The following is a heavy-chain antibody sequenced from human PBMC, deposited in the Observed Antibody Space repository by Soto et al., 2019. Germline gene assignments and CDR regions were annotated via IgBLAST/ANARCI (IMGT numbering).Heavy chain of an antibody. CDR2: IWYDGSNK. J-gene: IGHJ4*02. V-gene: IGHV3-33*01. CDR1: GFTFSSYG. CDR3: ARDESSSSLFSYFDY. Sequence: GGSLRLSCAASGFTFSSYGMHWVRQAPGKGLEWVAVIWYDGSNKYYADSVKGRFTISRDNSKNTLYLQMNSLRAEDTAVYYCARDESSSSLFSYFDYWGQGTLVTAPQ. D-gene: IGHD6-6*01.